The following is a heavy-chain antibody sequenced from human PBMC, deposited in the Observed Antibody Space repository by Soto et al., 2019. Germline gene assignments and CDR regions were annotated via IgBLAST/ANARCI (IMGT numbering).Heavy chain of an antibody. J-gene: IGHJ5*02. D-gene: IGHD3-9*01. CDR1: GFTFSSYA. CDR3: AKDRRVLRYVDWSLRGWFDP. CDR2: ISGSGGST. V-gene: IGHV3-23*01. Sequence: GGSLRLSCAASGFTFSSYAMSWVRQAPGKGLEWVSAISGSGGSTYYADSVKGRFTISRDNSKNTLYLQMNSLRAEDTAVYHCAKDRRVLRYVDWSLRGWFDPWGQGTLVTVSS.